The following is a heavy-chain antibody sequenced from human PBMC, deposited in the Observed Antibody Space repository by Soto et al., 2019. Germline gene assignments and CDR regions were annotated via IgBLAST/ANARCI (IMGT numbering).Heavy chain of an antibody. CDR2: ISSSGSTI. CDR1: GFTLSDYY. V-gene: IGHV3-11*01. CDR3: ARDRPARDYYDSSGYVF. D-gene: IGHD3-22*01. J-gene: IGHJ4*02. Sequence: PGGSLRLSCAASGFTLSDYYMSWIRQAPWKGLEWVSYISSSGSTIYYADSVKGRFTISRDNAKNSLYLQMNSLRAEDTAVYYCARDRPARDYYDSSGYVFWGQGTLVTVSS.